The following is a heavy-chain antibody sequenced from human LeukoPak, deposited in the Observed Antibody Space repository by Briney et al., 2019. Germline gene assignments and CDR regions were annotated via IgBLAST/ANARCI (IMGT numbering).Heavy chain of an antibody. Sequence: GGSLRLSCAASRVGPRVYSMNWLRQAPGKGLQWVSYISRDSSKIYYEDSGKGRFSISRDNAKNSLFLQINSLRDEDTAVCYCARESYWGSSGKGFDYWGQGTLVTVSS. CDR1: RVGPRVYS. J-gene: IGHJ4*02. V-gene: IGHV3-48*02. CDR2: ISRDSSKI. CDR3: ARESYWGSSGKGFDY. D-gene: IGHD3-16*01.